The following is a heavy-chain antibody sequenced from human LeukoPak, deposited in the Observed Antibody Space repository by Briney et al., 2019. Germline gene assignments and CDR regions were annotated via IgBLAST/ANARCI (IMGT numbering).Heavy chain of an antibody. V-gene: IGHV3-33*01. CDR1: GFTFSSYG. CDR2: IWYDGSNK. J-gene: IGHJ4*02. CDR3: ARGGYDSKGPYILGVDY. D-gene: IGHD3-22*01. Sequence: GGSLGLSCAASGFTFSSYGMHWVRQAPGKGLEWVAVIWYDGSNKYYADSVKGRFTISRDNSKNTLYLQMNSLRAEDTAVYYCARGGYDSKGPYILGVDYLGQGTLVTVSS.